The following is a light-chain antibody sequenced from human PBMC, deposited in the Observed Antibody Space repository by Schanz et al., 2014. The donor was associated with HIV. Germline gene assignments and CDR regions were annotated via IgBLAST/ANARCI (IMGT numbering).Light chain of an antibody. Sequence: QSVLTQPPSASGSPGQSVTISCTGTSSDVGGYKYVSWYQHHPGKAPKLMIYEVTKRPSGVPDRFSGSKSGNTASLTVSGLQAEDEADYYCSSYGGSNNLLFGGGTKLTVL. CDR2: EVT. CDR1: SSDVGGYKY. CDR3: SSYGGSNNLL. V-gene: IGLV2-8*01. J-gene: IGLJ2*01.